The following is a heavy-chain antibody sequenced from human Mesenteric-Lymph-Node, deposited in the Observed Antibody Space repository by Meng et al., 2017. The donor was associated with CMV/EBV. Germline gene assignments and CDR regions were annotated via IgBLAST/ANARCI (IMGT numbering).Heavy chain of an antibody. J-gene: IGHJ5*01. CDR2: IKQDGSEK. Sequence: ETLSLTCAVYGGSFSGYYWSWVRQAPGKGLEWVANIKQDGSEKYYVDSVKGRFTISRDNAQNSLYLQMNSLRAEDTAVYYCAGLESWGQGTLVTVSS. CDR3: AGLES. CDR1: GGSFSGYY. V-gene: IGHV3-7*01.